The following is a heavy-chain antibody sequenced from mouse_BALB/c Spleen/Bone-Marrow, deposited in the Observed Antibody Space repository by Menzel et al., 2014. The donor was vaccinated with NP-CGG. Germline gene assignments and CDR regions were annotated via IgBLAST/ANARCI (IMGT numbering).Heavy chain of an antibody. CDR2: INPGSGGT. D-gene: IGHD4-1*01. Sequence: QVQLQQSGAKLVRPGTSVKVSCKASGYAFTNYLIEWVKQRPGQGLEWIGVINPGSGGTNYNEKFKAKATLTADKSSSTAYMQLSSLTSDDSAVYFCARCLTGTSAMDYWGQGTSVTVSS. J-gene: IGHJ4*01. CDR3: ARCLTGTSAMDY. V-gene: IGHV1-54*01. CDR1: GYAFTNYL.